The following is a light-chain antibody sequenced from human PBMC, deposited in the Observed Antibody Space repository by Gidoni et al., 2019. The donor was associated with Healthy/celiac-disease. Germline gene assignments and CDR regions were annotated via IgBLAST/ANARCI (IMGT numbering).Light chain of an antibody. V-gene: IGKV3-11*01. J-gene: IGKJ3*01. Sequence: EIVLTQSPATLSLSPGERATLSFRASQSVSSYLAWYQQKPGQAPRLLIYDASNRATGIPARFSGSGSGTDFTLTISSLEPEDFAVYYCQQRSNWPPLFTFGPGTKVEIK. CDR1: QSVSSY. CDR2: DAS. CDR3: QQRSNWPPLFT.